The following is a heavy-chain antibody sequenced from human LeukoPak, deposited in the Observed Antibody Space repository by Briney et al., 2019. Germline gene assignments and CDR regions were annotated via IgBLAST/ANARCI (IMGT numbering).Heavy chain of an antibody. CDR2: IYTSGST. D-gene: IGHD1-1*01. V-gene: IGHV4-4*07. Sequence: PSETLSLTCTVSGGSISSYYWSWIRQPAGKGLEWIGRIYTSGSTNYSPSLKSRVTMSVDTSKNQFSLKLSSVTAADTAVYYCARDRGTWNDDGFDYWGQGTLVTVSS. CDR1: GGSISSYY. CDR3: ARDRGTWNDDGFDY. J-gene: IGHJ4*02.